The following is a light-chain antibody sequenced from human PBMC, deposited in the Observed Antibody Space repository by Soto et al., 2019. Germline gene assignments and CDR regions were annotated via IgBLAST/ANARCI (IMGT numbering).Light chain of an antibody. J-gene: IGKJ4*01. CDR2: DAS. CDR1: QSITTF. Sequence: DIQMTQSPSTLSASIGDRVTITCRASQSITTFLAWYQQKPGKAPQILIYDASKLEPGVPSRLSGGGSGTEFTLTISSLQPDDFVTYYCQQYSTYPLTFGGGTRVEIK. CDR3: QQYSTYPLT. V-gene: IGKV1-5*01.